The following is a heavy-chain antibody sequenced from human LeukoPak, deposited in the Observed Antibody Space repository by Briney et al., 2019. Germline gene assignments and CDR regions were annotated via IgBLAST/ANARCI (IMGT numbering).Heavy chain of an antibody. V-gene: IGHV4-59*01. D-gene: IGHD2-15*01. CDR1: GGSISSYY. J-gene: IGHJ4*02. CDR2: IYYSGST. Sequence: PSETLFLTCTVSGGSISSYYWSWIRQPPGKGLEWIGYIYYSGSTNYNPSLKSRVTISVDTSKNQFSLKLSSVTAADTAVYYCARDLGYCSGGSCYSAGYFDYWGQGTLVTVSS. CDR3: ARDLGYCSGGSCYSAGYFDY.